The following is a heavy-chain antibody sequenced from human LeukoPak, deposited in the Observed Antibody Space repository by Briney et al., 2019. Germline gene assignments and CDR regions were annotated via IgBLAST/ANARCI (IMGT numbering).Heavy chain of an antibody. J-gene: IGHJ3*02. V-gene: IGHV3-30*03. CDR2: ISHDARNK. CDR1: GFSFSRYD. Sequence: GGSLRLSCVASGFSFSRYDMHWVRQAPGKGLEWVAVISHDARNKIYADSVKGRLTISRDNSKNTLYLQMNSLRTEDTAVYYCARDTTIVVVTAIRDDAFDIWGQGTMVTVSS. CDR3: ARDTTIVVVTAIRDDAFDI. D-gene: IGHD2-21*02.